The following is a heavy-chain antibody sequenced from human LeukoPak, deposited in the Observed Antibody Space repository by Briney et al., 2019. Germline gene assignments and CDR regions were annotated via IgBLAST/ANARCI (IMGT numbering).Heavy chain of an antibody. CDR2: INHSGSA. D-gene: IGHD2-15*01. V-gene: IGHV4-34*01. J-gene: IGHJ3*02. Sequence: SETLSLTCAVYGESFTGYYWSSIRQPPGKGLEWNGEINHSGSANYTPSLKSRVTLAVDTSKNQFSLKLGSVTAADTAVYYCARAGLLPWDIWGQGTMVTVSS. CDR3: ARAGLLPWDI. CDR1: GESFTGYY.